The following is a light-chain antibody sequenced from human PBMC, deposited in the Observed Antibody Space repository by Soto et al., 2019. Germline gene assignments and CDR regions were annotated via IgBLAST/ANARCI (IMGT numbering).Light chain of an antibody. V-gene: IGKV1-12*01. Sequence: DIQMTQSPSSVSASVGDTVTITCRASQGLKFLAWYQQEPWKAPRLLIYEATNLQSGVPPRFSGSGSGTDFTLTISSLQPEDFATYFCQQANSFPITSCQGTLLEVK. J-gene: IGKJ5*01. CDR1: QGLKF. CDR3: QQANSFPIT. CDR2: EAT.